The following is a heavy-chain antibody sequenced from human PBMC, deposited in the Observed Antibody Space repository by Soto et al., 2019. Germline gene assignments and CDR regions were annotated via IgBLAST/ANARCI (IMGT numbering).Heavy chain of an antibody. CDR1: GFNFSVSS. CDR3: AIEGAGFGQ. Sequence: EVQLVESGGGLVQPGGSVKLSCAASGFNFSVSSIHWVRQASGKGLEWVGRIRSKAKDYATAYAESVKGRFAISRDDLKNTMYLQMSSLRTEDTAMYYCAIEGAGFGQWGQGTLVTVSS. CDR2: IRSKAKDYAT. D-gene: IGHD1-26*01. V-gene: IGHV3-73*01. J-gene: IGHJ4*02.